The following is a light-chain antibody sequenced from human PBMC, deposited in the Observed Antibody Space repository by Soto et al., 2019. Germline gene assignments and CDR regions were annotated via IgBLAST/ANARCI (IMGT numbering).Light chain of an antibody. CDR2: NDY. CDR1: TSNVGSNL. CDR3: AVWDDSLSGVV. J-gene: IGLJ2*01. Sequence: SARAQPRSASGSPSQSVTTSCSGSTSNVGSNLASWYQQLPGSAPKLLIYNDYERPSGVPDRFSGSKSGTSASLGISGLRSEDEADYFCAVWDDSLSGVVCGGGTQLTVL. V-gene: IGLV1-47*02.